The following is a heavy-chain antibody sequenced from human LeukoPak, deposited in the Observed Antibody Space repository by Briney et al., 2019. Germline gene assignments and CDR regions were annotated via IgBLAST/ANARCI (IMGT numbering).Heavy chain of an antibody. Sequence: GGSLRLSCVASGFIFRDYAMSWVRQTPAGGLEWVSSLRGDGETFYTDSVKGRFTLSRDHSRNTVYLQLGNRRVEDTAVYYCAKASWVSSADAVLWGQGTLVTVS. CDR2: LRGDGET. CDR3: AKASWVSSADAVL. V-gene: IGHV3-23*01. CDR1: GFIFRDYA. J-gene: IGHJ4*02. D-gene: IGHD3-16*01.